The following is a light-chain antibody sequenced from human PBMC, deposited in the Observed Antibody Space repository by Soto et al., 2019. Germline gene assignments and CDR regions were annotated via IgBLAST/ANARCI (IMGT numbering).Light chain of an antibody. CDR2: DDS. V-gene: IGLV3-21*02. J-gene: IGLJ3*02. CDR3: QVWLSISDHGV. CDR1: NIETYS. Sequence: SYELTQPPSVSVFPGQTATITCGGKNIETYSVHWYQLKPGQAPVLVVYDDSDRPSGIPERFSGSYSGNTASLTISRVEAGNEADYYCQVWLSISDHGVFGGGTSLPFL.